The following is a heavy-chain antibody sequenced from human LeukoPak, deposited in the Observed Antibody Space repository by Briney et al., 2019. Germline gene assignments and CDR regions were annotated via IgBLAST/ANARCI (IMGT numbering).Heavy chain of an antibody. CDR3: SGVGGKYDAFDI. Sequence: PSETLSLTCTVSGGPISSYYWSWIRQPPGKGLEWIGYIYYSGSTNYNPSLKSRVTISVDTSKNQFSLKLSSVTAADTAVYYCSGVGGKYDAFDIWGQGTMVTVSS. CDR2: IYYSGST. D-gene: IGHD4-23*01. V-gene: IGHV4-59*01. CDR1: GGPISSYY. J-gene: IGHJ3*02.